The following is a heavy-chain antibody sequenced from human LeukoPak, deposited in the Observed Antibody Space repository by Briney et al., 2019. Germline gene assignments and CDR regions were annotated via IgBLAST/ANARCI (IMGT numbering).Heavy chain of an antibody. J-gene: IGHJ4*02. CDR1: GFTFSNAW. CDR2: IKSKTEGGTT. D-gene: IGHD6-19*01. Sequence: GGSLRLSCAASGFTFSNAWMTWVRQAPGKGLEWVGRIKSKTEGGTTDYTAPVKGRFIISRDGSKNTVYVQMNSLRTEDTAVYYCARSGAYRSGWYVDFDHWGQGTPVTVSS. V-gene: IGHV3-15*01. CDR3: ARSGAYRSGWYVDFDH.